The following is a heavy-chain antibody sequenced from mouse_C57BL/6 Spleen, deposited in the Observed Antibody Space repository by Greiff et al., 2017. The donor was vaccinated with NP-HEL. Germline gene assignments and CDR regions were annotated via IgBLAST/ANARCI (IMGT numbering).Heavy chain of an antibody. CDR3: ARGWLLLPSWFAY. J-gene: IGHJ3*01. CDR1: GFTFSDYG. D-gene: IGHD2-3*01. Sequence: EVQRVESGGGLVKPGGSLKLSCAASGFTFSDYGMHWVRQAPEKGLEWVAYISSGSSTIYYADTVKGRFTISRDNAKNTLFLQMTSLRSEDTAMYYCARGWLLLPSWFAYWGQGTLVTVSA. V-gene: IGHV5-17*01. CDR2: ISSGSSTI.